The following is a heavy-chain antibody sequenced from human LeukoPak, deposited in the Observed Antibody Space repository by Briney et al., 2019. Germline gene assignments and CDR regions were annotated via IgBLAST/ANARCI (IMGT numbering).Heavy chain of an antibody. V-gene: IGHV4-34*01. CDR2: INHSGST. D-gene: IGHD2-2*01. Sequence: PSETLSLTCAVYGGSFSVYYWSWIRQPPGKGLEWIGEINHSGSTNYNPSLKSRVTISVDTSKNQFSLKLSSVTAADTAVYYCARGPPGGKHDIVVVPAAITVAYFDYWGQGTLVTVSS. CDR3: ARGPPGGKHDIVVVPAAITVAYFDY. CDR1: GGSFSVYY. J-gene: IGHJ4*02.